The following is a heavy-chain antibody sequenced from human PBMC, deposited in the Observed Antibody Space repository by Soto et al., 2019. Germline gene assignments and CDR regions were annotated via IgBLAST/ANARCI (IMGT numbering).Heavy chain of an antibody. Sequence: EVQLVESGGSLVKPGGSLRLSCAASGFTFSSHAMNWVRQAPGKGLEWISSIDSGSSFIYYADSVKGRFTISRDNAKNSVFLHMSSLRADDTAVYYCARDPLWFGEIGYFDYWGQGALVTVSS. CDR2: IDSGSSFI. J-gene: IGHJ4*02. CDR3: ARDPLWFGEIGYFDY. V-gene: IGHV3-21*06. D-gene: IGHD3-10*01. CDR1: GFTFSSHA.